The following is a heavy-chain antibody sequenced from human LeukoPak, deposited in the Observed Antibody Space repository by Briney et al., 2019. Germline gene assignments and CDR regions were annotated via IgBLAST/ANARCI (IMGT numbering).Heavy chain of an antibody. CDR2: NYYSAST. CDR1: GGSISSSSYY. CDR3: ARQPYCSSTSCYYYYYYGMDV. J-gene: IGHJ6*02. D-gene: IGHD2-2*01. V-gene: IGHV4-39*01. Sequence: PSETLSLTCTVSGGSISSSSYYWGWLPPPPGLGLEWIGSNYYSASTCYNPSLKSRVTISVDTSKNQFSLKLSSVTAADTAVYYCARQPYCSSTSCYYYYYYGMDVWGQGTTVTVSS.